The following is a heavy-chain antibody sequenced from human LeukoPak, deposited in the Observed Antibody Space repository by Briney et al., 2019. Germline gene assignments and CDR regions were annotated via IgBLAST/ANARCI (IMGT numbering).Heavy chain of an antibody. J-gene: IGHJ3*02. CDR3: ARHSSIAVAGTEAFDI. CDR1: GGSIDNYY. Sequence: SETLSLTCTVSGGSIDNYYWSWIRQPPGKGLEWIGYIYYSGSTNYNPSLKSRVTISVDTSKNQFSLKLSSVTAADTAVYYCARHSSIAVAGTEAFDIWGQGTMVTVSS. D-gene: IGHD6-19*01. V-gene: IGHV4-59*08. CDR2: IYYSGST.